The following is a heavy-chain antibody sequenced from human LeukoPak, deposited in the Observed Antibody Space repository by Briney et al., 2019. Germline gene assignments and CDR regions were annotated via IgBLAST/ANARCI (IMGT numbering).Heavy chain of an antibody. D-gene: IGHD5-24*01. CDR1: GGTFISYA. Sequence: SVKVSCKASGGTFISYAISWVRQAPGQGLEWMGGIIPIFGTANYAQKFQGRVTITADESTSTAYMELSSLRSEDTAVYYCASGVGDGYNWFFDYWGQGTLVTVSS. V-gene: IGHV1-69*13. CDR3: ASGVGDGYNWFFDY. J-gene: IGHJ4*02. CDR2: IIPIFGTA.